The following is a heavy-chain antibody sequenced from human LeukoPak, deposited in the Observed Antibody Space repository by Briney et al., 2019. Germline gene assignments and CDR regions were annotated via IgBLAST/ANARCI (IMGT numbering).Heavy chain of an antibody. CDR1: GFTFSSYW. CDR3: AKAGCSSTSCYANY. Sequence: GGSLRLSCAASGFTFSSYWMHWVRQAPGKGLMWVSRINSDGSITNYADSVKGRFTISRDNAKNTLYLQMNSLRAEDTAVYYCAKAGCSSTSCYANYWGQGTLVTVSS. CDR2: INSDGSIT. D-gene: IGHD2-2*01. J-gene: IGHJ4*02. V-gene: IGHV3-74*01.